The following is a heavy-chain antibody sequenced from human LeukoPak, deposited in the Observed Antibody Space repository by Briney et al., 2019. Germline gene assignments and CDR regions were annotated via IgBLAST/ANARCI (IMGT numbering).Heavy chain of an antibody. Sequence: GGSLRLSCAASGFTFSSYSMKWVRQAPGKGLEWVSYISSSSSSINYADSVKGRFTISRDNAKNSLYLQINSLRAEDTAVYYCARVPTTYGLDVWGQGTTVTVSS. D-gene: IGHD4-11*01. CDR1: GFTFSSYS. CDR2: ISSSSSSI. V-gene: IGHV3-48*01. J-gene: IGHJ6*02. CDR3: ARVPTTYGLDV.